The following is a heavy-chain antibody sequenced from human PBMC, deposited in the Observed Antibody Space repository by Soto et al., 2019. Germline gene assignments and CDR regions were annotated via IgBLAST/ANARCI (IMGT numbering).Heavy chain of an antibody. J-gene: IGHJ5*02. D-gene: IGHD2-2*02. CDR2: IKSKTDGGTT. Sequence: GGSLRLSCAASGFTFSNAWMSWVRQAPGKGLEWVGRIKSKTDGGTTDYAAPVKGRFTIPRDDSKNTLYLQMNSLKTEDTAVYYCTTDPVPAAIESWFDPWGQGTLVTVSS. CDR1: GFTFSNAW. V-gene: IGHV3-15*01. CDR3: TTDPVPAAIESWFDP.